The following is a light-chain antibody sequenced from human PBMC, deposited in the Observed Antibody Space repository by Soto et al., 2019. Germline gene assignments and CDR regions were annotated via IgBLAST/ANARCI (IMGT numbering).Light chain of an antibody. CDR1: KSVSSN. CDR2: GAS. V-gene: IGKV3-15*01. CDR3: QQYNNWPRT. Sequence: EIALTQSPGTLSLSPGETTTISCSATKSVSSNFLDWYQQKPGQAPRLLIYGASTRATGIPARFSGSGSGTEFTLTIISLQSEDFAVYYCQQYNNWPRTFGQGTKVDIK. J-gene: IGKJ1*01.